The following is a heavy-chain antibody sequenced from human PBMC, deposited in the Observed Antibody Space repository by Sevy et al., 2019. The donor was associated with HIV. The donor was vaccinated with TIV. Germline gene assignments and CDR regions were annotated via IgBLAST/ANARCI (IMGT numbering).Heavy chain of an antibody. Sequence: GGSLRLACTTSGFTFGDFAMSWFRLAPGKGLECVGFLRAEAYGGTPEHAASVKGRFTISRDDSKSIAYLQMDSLETEDTAVYYCTRGSIAVSGRRFNWLDPWGQGTQVTVSS. CDR1: GFTFGDFA. CDR3: TRGSIAVSGRRFNWLDP. V-gene: IGHV3-49*03. D-gene: IGHD6-19*01. J-gene: IGHJ5*02. CDR2: LRAEAYGGTP.